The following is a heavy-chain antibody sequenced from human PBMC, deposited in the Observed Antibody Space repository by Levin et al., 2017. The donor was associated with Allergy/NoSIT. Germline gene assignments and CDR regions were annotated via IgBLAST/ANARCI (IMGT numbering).Heavy chain of an antibody. CDR3: ARLNSSGWHVLDY. V-gene: IGHV5-51*01. CDR2: IYPGDSDT. J-gene: IGHJ4*02. D-gene: IGHD6-19*01. CDR1: FSLFPLSF. Sequence: GESLTLSFPFSFSLFPLSFLFFFLPLPFKGLAWLGIIYPGDSDTRYSPSFQGQVTISADKSISTAYLQWSSLKASDTAMYYCARLNSSGWHVLDYWGQGTLVTVSS.